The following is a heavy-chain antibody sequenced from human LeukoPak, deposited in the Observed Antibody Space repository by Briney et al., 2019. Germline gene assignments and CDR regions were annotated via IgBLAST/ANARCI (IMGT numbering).Heavy chain of an antibody. CDR2: INPNSGGT. CDR1: GYTFTGYY. J-gene: IGHJ5*02. CDR3: AGGPGIAVAGIRNWFDP. Sequence: GASVKVSCKASGYTFTGYYMHWVRQAPGQGLEWMGWINPNSGGTNYAQKFQGRVTITADKSTSTAYMELSSLRSEDTAVYYCAGGPGIAVAGIRNWFDPWGQGTLVTVSS. V-gene: IGHV1-2*02. D-gene: IGHD6-19*01.